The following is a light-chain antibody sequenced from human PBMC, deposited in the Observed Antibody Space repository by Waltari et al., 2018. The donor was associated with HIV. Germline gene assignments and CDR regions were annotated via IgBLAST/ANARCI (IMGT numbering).Light chain of an antibody. CDR1: QSVGSN. Sequence: IVLTQSPDSQHVTPPPKVTITCRASQSVGSNLHWYQQKPDRSPKLLIKYASQSFSGVPSRFSGSGSGTDFTLTINRLEAEDAVTYYCYQSISLPYTFGQGTKLEIK. CDR3: YQSISLPYT. CDR2: YAS. J-gene: IGKJ2*01. V-gene: IGKV6-21*01.